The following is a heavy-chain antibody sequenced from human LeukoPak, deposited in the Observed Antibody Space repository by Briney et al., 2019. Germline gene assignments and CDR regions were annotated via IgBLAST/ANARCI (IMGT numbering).Heavy chain of an antibody. Sequence: GGSLRLSCAASGFAFSRYWMHWVRQAPGKGLVWVSRINSDGRSAVYADSVKGRFTISRDNAKNTLYLQMDSLRAEDTAVYHCTRVSTTDDYWGQGTLVTVSS. V-gene: IGHV3-74*01. J-gene: IGHJ4*02. CDR3: TRVSTTDDY. D-gene: IGHD2/OR15-2a*01. CDR2: INSDGRSA. CDR1: GFAFSRYW.